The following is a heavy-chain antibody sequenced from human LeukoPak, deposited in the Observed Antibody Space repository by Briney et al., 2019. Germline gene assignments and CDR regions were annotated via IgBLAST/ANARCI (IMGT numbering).Heavy chain of an antibody. CDR2: ISSSGSTI. D-gene: IGHD3-10*01. Sequence: GGSLRLSCAASGFTFSSYEMNWVRQAPGKGLEWVSYISSSGSTIYYADSVKGRFTISRDNAKNSLYLQMNSLRAEDTAVYYCARDALWFVEIGYYFDYWGQGTLVTVSS. J-gene: IGHJ4*02. CDR3: ARDALWFVEIGYYFDY. CDR1: GFTFSSYE. V-gene: IGHV3-48*03.